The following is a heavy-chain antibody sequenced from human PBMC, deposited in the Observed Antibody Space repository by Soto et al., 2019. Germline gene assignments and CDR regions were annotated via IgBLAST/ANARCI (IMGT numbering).Heavy chain of an antibody. J-gene: IGHJ6*02. CDR1: GFDFGSFG. CDR3: SAGPPPPGIGRPV. Sequence: ASVKVSCKASGFDFGSFGIQFLRQTRGRGLEWIGWIVVASGRTNYARQFQGRVAFSRDMSSTTAYMDLYDLKSDDTAVYFCSAGPPPPGIGRPVRGQGTTVTVSS. D-gene: IGHD1-26*01. CDR2: IVVASGRT. V-gene: IGHV1-58*02.